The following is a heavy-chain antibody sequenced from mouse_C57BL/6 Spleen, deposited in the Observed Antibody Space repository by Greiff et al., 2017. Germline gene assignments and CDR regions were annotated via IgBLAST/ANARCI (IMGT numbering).Heavy chain of an antibody. CDR1: GYPFTSYW. CDR2: INPSSGYT. Sequence: VQLQESGAELAKPGASVTLSCTASGYPFTSYWMHWVKQRPVQGLEWIGYINPSSGYTKYNQKFKDKSTLTSDKSSSPAYMQLSRLTSEDSAGYYGARDGSSSYYVYYWGQGTTLTVSS. CDR3: ARDGSSSYYVYY. V-gene: IGHV1-7*01. D-gene: IGHD1-1*01. J-gene: IGHJ2*01.